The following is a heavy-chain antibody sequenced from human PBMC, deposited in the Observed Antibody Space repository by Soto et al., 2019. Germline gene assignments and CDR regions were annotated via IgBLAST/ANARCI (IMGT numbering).Heavy chain of an antibody. CDR1: ESTVRRDW. CDR3: SGGVGDAF. D-gene: IGHD1-26*01. CDR2: VNQDGSQR. V-gene: IGHV3-7*04. J-gene: IGHJ4*02. Sequence: EVPLVESGGGLVQTGGSLRLSCSISESTVRRDWMNWVRQAPGKGLEWVAHVNQDGSQRYYVDSVKGRFTISRDNAKNSLYLQMNSLRAGDTAIYYCSGGVGDAFWGQGTLVTVSS.